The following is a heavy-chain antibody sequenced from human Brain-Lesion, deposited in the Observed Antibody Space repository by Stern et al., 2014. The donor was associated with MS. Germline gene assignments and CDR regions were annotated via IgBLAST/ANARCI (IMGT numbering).Heavy chain of an antibody. Sequence: QLVESGGGLIQPGGSLRLSCAASGFSVSTNFMSWGRQAPGKGLEWVSLMYSRGGTNYADSVKGRFTISRDSSKNTLYLQMSDLRAEDTAVYYCARKTDTAVGGDYWGPGTLVTVSS. CDR1: GFSVSTNF. CDR3: ARKTDTAVGGDY. CDR2: MYSRGGT. V-gene: IGHV3-53*01. D-gene: IGHD5-18*01. J-gene: IGHJ4*02.